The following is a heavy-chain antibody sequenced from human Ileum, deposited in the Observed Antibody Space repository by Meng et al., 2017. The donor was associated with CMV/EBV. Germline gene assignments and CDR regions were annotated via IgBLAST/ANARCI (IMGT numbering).Heavy chain of an antibody. J-gene: IGHJ4*02. Sequence: TTGVGVTWIRQPPGEALVWLGIIYWDDDKRYTPSLKSRLTITKDTSKNQVVLTMTNMDPVDTATYFCAHRPGTYYDSSGPYPRLFDYWGQGILVTVSS. CDR1: TTGVG. D-gene: IGHD3-22*01. V-gene: IGHV2-5*02. CDR3: AHRPGTYYDSSGPYPRLFDY. CDR2: IYWDDDK.